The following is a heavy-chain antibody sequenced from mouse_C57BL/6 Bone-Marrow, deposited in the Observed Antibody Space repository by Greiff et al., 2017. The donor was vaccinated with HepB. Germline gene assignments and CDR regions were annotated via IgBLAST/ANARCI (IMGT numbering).Heavy chain of an antibody. V-gene: IGHV5-17*01. D-gene: IGHD2-3*01. CDR3: ASPFDDGYYDGDV. CDR2: ISSGSSTI. CDR1: GFTFSDYG. Sequence: EVQLVESGGGLVKPGGSLKLSCAASGFTFSDYGMHWVRQAPEKGLEWVAYISSGSSTIYYADTVKGRFTISIDNAKNTLFLQMTSLRSEDTAMYYCASPFDDGYYDGDVWGTGTTVTVSS. J-gene: IGHJ1*03.